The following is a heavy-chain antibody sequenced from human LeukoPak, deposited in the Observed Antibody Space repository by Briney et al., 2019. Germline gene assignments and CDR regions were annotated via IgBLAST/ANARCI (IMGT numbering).Heavy chain of an antibody. Sequence: GGSLRLSCAASGFTFSNYAMNWVRQAPGKGLEWVSGISGSGDNTYYADSVKGRSTISRDNSKNTLYLQMNSLRAEDTAVYYCAKGGRGLKWFDPLGQGTLVTVSS. V-gene: IGHV3-23*01. CDR1: GFTFSNYA. J-gene: IGHJ5*02. CDR3: AKGGRGLKWFDP. CDR2: ISGSGDNT. D-gene: IGHD3-16*01.